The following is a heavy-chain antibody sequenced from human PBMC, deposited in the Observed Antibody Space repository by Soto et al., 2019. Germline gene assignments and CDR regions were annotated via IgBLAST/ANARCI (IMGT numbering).Heavy chain of an antibody. CDR1: GFTFETYG. D-gene: IGHD6-13*01. CDR3: ARVLVSAIAAAPPFFDY. CDR2: ISYDGSNK. J-gene: IGHJ4*02. Sequence: GGSLRLSCAASGFTFETYGMHWVRQAPGKGLEWMAVISYDGSNKYYADSVKGRFTISRDNSKNTLYMQMNSLRAEDTAVYYCARVLVSAIAAAPPFFDYWGQGTLVTVSS. V-gene: IGHV3-30*03.